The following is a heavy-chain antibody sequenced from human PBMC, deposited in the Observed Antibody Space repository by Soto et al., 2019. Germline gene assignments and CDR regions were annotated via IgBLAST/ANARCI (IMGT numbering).Heavy chain of an antibody. CDR1: GYTFTSYG. J-gene: IGHJ4*02. V-gene: IGHV1-18*01. CDR2: ISANNGNT. CDR3: ARDGYFDH. Sequence: QVQLVQSGAEVKKPGDSVRVSCKASGYTFTSYGIGWVRQAPGQGLEWMGWISANNGNTKYAQKVQGRVTMTTDASTSTAYMELRSLRSDGAAVYYCARDGYFDHGGQGTLVTVSS.